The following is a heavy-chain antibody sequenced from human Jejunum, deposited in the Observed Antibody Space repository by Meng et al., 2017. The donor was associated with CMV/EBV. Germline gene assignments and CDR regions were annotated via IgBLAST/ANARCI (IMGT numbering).Heavy chain of an antibody. Sequence: QVHLQGPGPGLVKSSEPLSLTCFVSAGSISGYYWSWIRQPAGKGLEWIGRIYTSGSTHYNPSLKSRLTMSVDLSNNQISLKLRSVTAADTAVYYCARESGSYYWFDPWGQGTLVTVSS. J-gene: IGHJ5*02. D-gene: IGHD1-26*01. CDR1: AGSISGYY. CDR3: ARESGSYYWFDP. V-gene: IGHV4-4*07. CDR2: IYTSGST.